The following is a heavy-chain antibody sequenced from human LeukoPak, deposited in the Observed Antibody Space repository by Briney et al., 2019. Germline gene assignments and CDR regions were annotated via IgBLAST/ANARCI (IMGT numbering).Heavy chain of an antibody. J-gene: IGHJ3*02. CDR2: IYTGSST. V-gene: IGHV3-66*01. Sequence: GGSLRLSCAASGFTVSFNYMTWVRQAPGKGLEWVSLIYTGSSTYYADSVKGRFTISRDNSKNTLYLQMNSLRAEDTAVYFCARGEMVRAFDIWGQGTMVTVSS. CDR3: ARGEMVRAFDI. CDR1: GFTVSFNY. D-gene: IGHD5-24*01.